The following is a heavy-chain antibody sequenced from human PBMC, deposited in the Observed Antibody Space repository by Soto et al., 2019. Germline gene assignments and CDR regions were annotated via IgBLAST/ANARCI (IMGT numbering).Heavy chain of an antibody. CDR3: PKPDVPRAGLWLMDN. CDR2: IYGSGRGI. J-gene: IGHJ2*01. D-gene: IGHD2-2*03. CDR1: GLPHSNFA. Sequence: GGSLRLSCTASGLPHSNFAMMWVRQAPGKGLECISGIYGSGRGIEYADSVKGRFAISRDNSKNTVYLEMTDLRADDTAVYDCPKPDVPRAGLWLMDNWGRGTHVTVSS. V-gene: IGHV3-23*05.